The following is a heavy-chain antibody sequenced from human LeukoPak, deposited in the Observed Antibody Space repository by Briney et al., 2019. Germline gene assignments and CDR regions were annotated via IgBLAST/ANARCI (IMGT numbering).Heavy chain of an antibody. CDR1: GFTFSEYW. D-gene: IGHD6-19*01. J-gene: IGHJ4*02. CDR2: INTDGTVT. V-gene: IGHV3-74*01. CDR3: ATKQWLAPPPDS. Sequence: GGSLRLSCAASGFTFSEYWLRCVRQAPGKGLESVSRINTDGTVTTYADAVKGRFTVSRDNADNTMFLQMNSVRDEDTAVYYCATKQWLAPPPDSWGQGTPVTVSS.